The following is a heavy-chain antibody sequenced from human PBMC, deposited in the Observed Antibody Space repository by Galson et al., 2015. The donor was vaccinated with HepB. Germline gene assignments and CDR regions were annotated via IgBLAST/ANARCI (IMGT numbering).Heavy chain of an antibody. V-gene: IGHV3-33*01. CDR3: AREGLAYCGGDCYDDAFDI. D-gene: IGHD2-21*02. Sequence: SLRLSCAASGFTFSSYGMHWVRQAPGKGLEWVAVIWYDGSNKYYADSVKGRFTISRVNSKNTLYLQMNSLRAEDTAVYYCAREGLAYCGGDCYDDAFDIWGQGTMVTVSS. CDR2: IWYDGSNK. CDR1: GFTFSSYG. J-gene: IGHJ3*02.